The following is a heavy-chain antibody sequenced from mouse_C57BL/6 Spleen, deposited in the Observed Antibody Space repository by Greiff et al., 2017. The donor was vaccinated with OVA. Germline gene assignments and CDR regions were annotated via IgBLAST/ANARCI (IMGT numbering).Heavy chain of an antibody. V-gene: IGHV3-6*01. CDR2: ISYDGSN. D-gene: IGHD1-1*01. J-gene: IGHJ4*01. CDR1: GYSITSGYY. Sequence: VQLQQSGPGLVKPSQSLSLTCSVTGYSITSGYYWNWIRQFPGNKLEWMGYISYDGSNNYNPSLKNRISITRDTSKNQFFLKLNSVTTEDTATYYCARKTTVPYYAMDYWGQGTSVTVSS. CDR3: ARKTTVPYYAMDY.